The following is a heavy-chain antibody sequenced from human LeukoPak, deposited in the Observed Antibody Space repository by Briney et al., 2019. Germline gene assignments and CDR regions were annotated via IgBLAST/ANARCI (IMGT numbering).Heavy chain of an antibody. J-gene: IGHJ4*02. CDR2: FYHSGST. Sequence: PSETLSLTCAVYGGSFSGYYWSWVRQSPGKGLEWIGSFYHSGSTYYNPSLQSRVTISIDTSKNQFSLKLSSVTAADTAVYYCAKLRVQNYGGNWGFDYWGQGTLVTVSS. D-gene: IGHD4-23*01. V-gene: IGHV4-34*01. CDR1: GGSFSGYY. CDR3: AKLRVQNYGGNWGFDY.